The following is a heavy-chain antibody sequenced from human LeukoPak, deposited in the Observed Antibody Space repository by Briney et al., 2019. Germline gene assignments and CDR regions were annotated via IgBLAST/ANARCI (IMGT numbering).Heavy chain of an antibody. CDR1: GFTFSSYA. Sequence: GGSLRLSCAASGFTFSSYAMHWVRQAPGKGLEWVAVISYDGSNKYYADSVKGRFTISRDNSKNTLYLQMNSLRAEDTAVYYCARAINYYGSGSYYYFDYWGQGTLVTVSS. CDR2: ISYDGSNK. J-gene: IGHJ4*02. CDR3: ARAINYYGSGSYYYFDY. D-gene: IGHD3-10*01. V-gene: IGHV3-30*14.